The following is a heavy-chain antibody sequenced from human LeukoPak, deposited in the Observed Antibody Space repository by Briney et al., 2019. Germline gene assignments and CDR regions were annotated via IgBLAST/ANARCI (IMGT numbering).Heavy chain of an antibody. CDR3: ARAGYYDSSGYPLDYYCYGMDV. CDR1: GYTFTSYD. J-gene: IGHJ6*02. V-gene: IGHV1-8*01. CDR2: MNPNSGNT. Sequence: ASVKVSCKASGYTFTSYDINWVRQATGQGLEWMGWMNPNSGNTGYAQKFQGRVTMTRNTSISTAYMELSSLRSEDTAVYYCARAGYYDSSGYPLDYYCYGMDVWGQGTTVTVSS. D-gene: IGHD3-22*01.